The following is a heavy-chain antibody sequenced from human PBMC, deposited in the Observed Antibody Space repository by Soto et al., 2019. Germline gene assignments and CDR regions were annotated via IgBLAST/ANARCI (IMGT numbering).Heavy chain of an antibody. J-gene: IGHJ4*02. V-gene: IGHV3-11*01. Sequence: PGGSLRLSXAASGFTFSDYHMSWIRQAPGKGLEWVSYISSSGSTTYYADSVKGRFTISRENAKNSLYLQMNSLRAEDPAMYYCASVEREGGIMITFGGVLPYWGQGTLVTVSS. CDR3: ASVEREGGIMITFGGVLPY. CDR2: ISSSGSTT. D-gene: IGHD3-16*01. CDR1: GFTFSDYH.